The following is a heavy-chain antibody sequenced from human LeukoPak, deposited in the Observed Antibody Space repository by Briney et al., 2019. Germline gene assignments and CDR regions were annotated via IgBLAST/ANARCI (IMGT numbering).Heavy chain of an antibody. V-gene: IGHV1-2*02. CDR1: GYTFTGYY. J-gene: IGHJ4*02. CDR2: INPNSGGT. CDR3: ARQDVYSSGWYADY. D-gene: IGHD6-19*01. Sequence: ASVKVSCKASGYTFTGYYMHWVRQAPGQGLEWMGWINPNSGGTNYARKFQGRVTMTRDTSISTAYMELSRLRSDDTAVYYCARQDVYSSGWYADYWGQGTLVTVSS.